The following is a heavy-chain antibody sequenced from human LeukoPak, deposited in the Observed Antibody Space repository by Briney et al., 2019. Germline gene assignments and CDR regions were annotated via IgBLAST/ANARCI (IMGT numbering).Heavy chain of an antibody. CDR1: GYSFTAFY. V-gene: IGHV1-2*02. J-gene: IGHJ4*02. CDR3: ARDGDYGTGSYYRGCIDS. D-gene: IGHD3-10*01. Sequence: ASVKVSCKASGYSFTAFYIHWVRQAPGQGLEWMGWIHSRSGDTTYAQKFRGRVTLTRDTSVSTAYMDLSSLRSDDTAVYYCARDGDYGTGSYYRGCIDSWGQGTPVTVSP. CDR2: IHSRSGDT.